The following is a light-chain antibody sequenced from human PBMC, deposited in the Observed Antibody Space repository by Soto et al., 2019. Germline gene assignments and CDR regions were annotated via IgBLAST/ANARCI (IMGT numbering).Light chain of an antibody. CDR1: SSDVGGYNY. CDR2: DVS. Sequence: QSVLTQPASVSGSPGQSIAISCTGTSSDVGGYNYVSWYQQHPGKAPKVMIYDVSIRSSGVSDRFSGSKSGDTASLTISGLQAEDEADYYCSSYTSSSTYVFGTGTKVTVL. CDR3: SSYTSSSTYV. V-gene: IGLV2-14*03. J-gene: IGLJ1*01.